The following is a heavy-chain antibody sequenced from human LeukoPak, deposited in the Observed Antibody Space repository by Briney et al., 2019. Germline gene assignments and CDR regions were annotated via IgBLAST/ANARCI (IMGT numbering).Heavy chain of an antibody. D-gene: IGHD2-15*01. CDR1: GGSITSSIYF. V-gene: IGHV4-39*07. Sequence: SETLSLTCTVSGGSITSSIYFWAWVRQPPGKGLEWIGTIFYGGSTYYNPSLKSRVTISVDTSKNQFSLKLSSLTAADTAFYYCARAGSNSAAKVFDYWGQGTLVTVSS. J-gene: IGHJ4*02. CDR3: ARAGSNSAAKVFDY. CDR2: IFYGGST.